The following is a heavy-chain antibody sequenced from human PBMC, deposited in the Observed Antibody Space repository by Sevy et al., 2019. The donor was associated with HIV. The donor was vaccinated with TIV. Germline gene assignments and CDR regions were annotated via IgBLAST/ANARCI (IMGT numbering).Heavy chain of an antibody. Sequence: GGSLRLSCAASGFTFSSYAMSWVRQAPGKGLEWVSAISGSGGSTYYADSVKGRFTISRDNSKNTLYLQMNSLRAEDTAVYYGAARGNCSSTSCYELYFDYWGQGTLVTVSS. V-gene: IGHV3-23*01. CDR1: GFTFSSYA. J-gene: IGHJ4*02. CDR3: AARGNCSSTSCYELYFDY. D-gene: IGHD2-2*01. CDR2: ISGSGGST.